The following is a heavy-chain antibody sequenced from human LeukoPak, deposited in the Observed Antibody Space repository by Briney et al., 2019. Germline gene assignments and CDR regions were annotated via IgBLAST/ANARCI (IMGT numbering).Heavy chain of an antibody. J-gene: IGHJ4*02. V-gene: IGHV3-49*04. CDR1: GFTFGDYA. CDR2: IRSKAYGGTT. D-gene: IGHD5-12*01. CDR3: RLSPTYVDIVAADYFDY. Sequence: GGSLRLSCTASGFTFGDYAMSWVRQAPGKGLEWVGFIRSKAYGGTTEYAASVKGRFTISRDDSKSIAYLQMNSLKTEDTAVYYCRLSPTYVDIVAADYFDYWGQGTLVTVSS.